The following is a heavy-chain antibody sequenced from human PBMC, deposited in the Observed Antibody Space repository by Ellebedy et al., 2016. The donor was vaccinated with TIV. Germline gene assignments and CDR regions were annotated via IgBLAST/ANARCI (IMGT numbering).Heavy chain of an antibody. CDR3: ARDPADY. Sequence: GESLKISCAASGFTFSSYNMNWVRQAPGKGLEWVSHISTSGHTKYYAESVKGRFTLSRDNAKNSLYLQMNSLRDEDAAVYYCARDPADYWGQGTLVTVST. CDR2: ISTSGHTK. J-gene: IGHJ4*02. V-gene: IGHV3-48*02. CDR1: GFTFSSYN.